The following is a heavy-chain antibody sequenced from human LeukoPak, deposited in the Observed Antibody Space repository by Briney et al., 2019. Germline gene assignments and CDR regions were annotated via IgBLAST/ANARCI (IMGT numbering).Heavy chain of an antibody. Sequence: GGSLRLSCAASGFTFSSYWMSWVRQAPGKGLEWVANIKQDGSEKYYVDSVKGRFTISRDNAKNSLYLQMNSLRAEDTAVYYCARLSDSNGWYGGYFDYWGQGTLVTVSS. J-gene: IGHJ4*02. CDR1: GFTFSSYW. CDR3: ARLSDSNGWYGGYFDY. CDR2: IKQDGSEK. D-gene: IGHD6-19*01. V-gene: IGHV3-7*01.